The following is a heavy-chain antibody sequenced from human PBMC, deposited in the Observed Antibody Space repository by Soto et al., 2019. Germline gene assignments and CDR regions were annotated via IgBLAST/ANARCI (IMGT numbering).Heavy chain of an antibody. V-gene: IGHV3-23*01. J-gene: IGHJ6*03. CDR2: ISGSGGST. D-gene: IGHD2-2*01. CDR1: GFTFSSYA. Sequence: GGSLRLSCAASGFTFSSYAMSWVRQAPGKGLEWVSAISGSGGSTYYADSVRGRFTISRDNSKNTLYLQMNSLRAEDTAVYYCAKDFCSSTSCPYYYYYYMDVWGKGTTVTVSS. CDR3: AKDFCSSTSCPYYYYYYMDV.